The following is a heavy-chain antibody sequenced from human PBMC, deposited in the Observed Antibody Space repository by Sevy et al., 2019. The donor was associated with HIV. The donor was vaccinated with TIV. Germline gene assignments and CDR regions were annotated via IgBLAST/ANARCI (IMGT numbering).Heavy chain of an antibody. CDR1: GFTVSSNY. V-gene: IGHV3-53*01. CDR2: IYSGGST. J-gene: IGHJ3*02. CDR3: AINLHIVGATTTFDI. Sequence: GGSLRLSCAASGFTVSSNYMSWVRQAPGKGLEWVSVIYSGGSTYYADSVKGRFTISRDNSKNTLYLQMNSLRAEDTAVYYCAINLHIVGATTTFDIWGQGTMVTVSS. D-gene: IGHD1-26*01.